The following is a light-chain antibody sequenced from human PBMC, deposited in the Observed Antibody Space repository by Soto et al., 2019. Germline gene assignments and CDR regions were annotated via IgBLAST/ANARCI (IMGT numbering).Light chain of an antibody. Sequence: DIQMTQSPSTLSASVGDRVTITCRASQSISSWLAWYQQKPGKAPKLLIYDASSLGSGVPSRFSGSGSGTEFTLTFSILQPDEFASYYCQQYNSYSRTFGQGTKVEIK. V-gene: IGKV1-5*01. CDR3: QQYNSYSRT. CDR2: DAS. J-gene: IGKJ1*01. CDR1: QSISSW.